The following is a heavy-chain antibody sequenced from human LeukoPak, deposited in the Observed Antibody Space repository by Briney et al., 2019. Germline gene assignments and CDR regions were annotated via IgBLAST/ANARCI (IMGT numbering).Heavy chain of an antibody. CDR3: ARDPDATFSANWALEYYSYGLDV. J-gene: IGHJ6*01. Sequence: GKSLRLACVASGFTFENYAMDWVRQAPGKGLEWVAAIRYDGGEKYHADSVQGRFNISRDNSKNTLYLQMDSLRVEDTATYYCARDPDATFSANWALEYYSYGLDVWGQGTSVIVSS. V-gene: IGHV3-33*01. D-gene: IGHD1-1*01. CDR2: IRYDGGEK. CDR1: GFTFENYA.